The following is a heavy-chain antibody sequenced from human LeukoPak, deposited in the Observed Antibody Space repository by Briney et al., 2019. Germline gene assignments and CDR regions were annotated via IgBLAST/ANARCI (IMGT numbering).Heavy chain of an antibody. V-gene: IGHV4-59*08. CDR3: ARHSGWYENGMDV. D-gene: IGHD6-19*01. J-gene: IGHJ6*02. CDR2: IYYSGST. Sequence: SETRSLTCTVSGGSISSYYWSWIRQPPGKGLEWIGYIYYSGSTNYNPSLKSRVTISVDTSKNQFSLKLSSVTAADTAVYYCARHSGWYENGMDVWGQGTTVTVSS. CDR1: GGSISSYY.